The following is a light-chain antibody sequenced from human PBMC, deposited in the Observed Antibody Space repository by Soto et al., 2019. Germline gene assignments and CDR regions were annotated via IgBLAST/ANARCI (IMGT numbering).Light chain of an antibody. J-gene: IGKJ1*01. CDR2: NAA. Sequence: EIVMTQSPATLSVSPGERATLSCRASQSISNTLAWYQQRPGQAPRLLIYNAATRAIGIPGRFSGSGAGTEFTLTISTLQPEDFAVYYCQQYSDWPRTFGQGTKV. CDR1: QSISNT. V-gene: IGKV3-15*01. CDR3: QQYSDWPRT.